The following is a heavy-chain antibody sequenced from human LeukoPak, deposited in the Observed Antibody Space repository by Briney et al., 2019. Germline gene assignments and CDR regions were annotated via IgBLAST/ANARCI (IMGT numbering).Heavy chain of an antibody. CDR1: GYSISSGYY. Sequence: SETLSLTCTVSGYSISSGYYWGWIRQPPGKGLEWIGSIYHSGSTYYNPSLKSRVTISVDTSKNQFSLKLSSVTAADTAVYYCASETRWELRRRGFDYWGQGTLVTVSS. V-gene: IGHV4-38-2*02. CDR3: ASETRWELRRRGFDY. J-gene: IGHJ4*02. CDR2: IYHSGST. D-gene: IGHD1-26*01.